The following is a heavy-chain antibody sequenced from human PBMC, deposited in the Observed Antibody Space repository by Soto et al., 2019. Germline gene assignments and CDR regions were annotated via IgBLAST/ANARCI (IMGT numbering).Heavy chain of an antibody. V-gene: IGHV4-31*03. CDR3: ARYRFSGSRWSKFDY. Sequence: SETLSLTCTVSGVTISSGAYYWSWIRQHPGKGLEWIGNIYYSGSTYYSPSLKSRVAISLDTSKNQFSLRLSSVTAADTAVYYCARYRFSGSRWSKFDYWGQGTRVTVS. J-gene: IGHJ4*02. CDR1: GVTISSGAYY. D-gene: IGHD6-13*01. CDR2: IYYSGST.